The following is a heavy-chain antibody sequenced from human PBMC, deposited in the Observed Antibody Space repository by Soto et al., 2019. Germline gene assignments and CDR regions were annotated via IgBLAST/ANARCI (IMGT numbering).Heavy chain of an antibody. D-gene: IGHD3-10*01. V-gene: IGHV3-30*18. CDR2: ISHDGNDR. CDR3: PKGTGGSDKRFDA. Sequence: QVELVESGGGVVQPGRSLRLSCEASGFSFSAYGMHWVRQAPGKGLEWVAAISHDGNDRYYADSVKGRFTISRDNSKNRLYLQMNSLRSAQAAISYWPKGTGGSDKRFDARGKGTLVTASS. J-gene: IGHJ5*02. CDR1: GFSFSAYG.